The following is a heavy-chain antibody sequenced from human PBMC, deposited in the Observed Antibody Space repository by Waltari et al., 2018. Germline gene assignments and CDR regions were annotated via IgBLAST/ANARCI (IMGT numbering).Heavy chain of an antibody. V-gene: IGHV4-34*01. D-gene: IGHD5-12*01. Sequence: QVQLQQWGAGLLKPSETLSPTCAVYGGSFSGYYWSWIRQPPGKGLEWIGEINHSGRTTYNPSLKSRVTISVDTSKNQFSLKLSSVTAAETAVYYCARGGRDGYNWRYYYYYGMDVWGQGTTVTVSS. CDR3: ARGGRDGYNWRYYYYYGMDV. J-gene: IGHJ6*02. CDR2: INHSGRT. CDR1: GGSFSGYY.